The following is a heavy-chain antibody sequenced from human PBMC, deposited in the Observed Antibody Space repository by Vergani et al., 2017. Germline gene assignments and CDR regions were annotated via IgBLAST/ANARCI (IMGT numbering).Heavy chain of an antibody. CDR2: ISSSSSYI. CDR3: ARARPSNFDYYDSSGYYYVAYYGMDV. V-gene: IGHV3-21*01. D-gene: IGHD3-22*01. CDR1: GFTFSSSS. Sequence: EVQLVESGGGLVKPGGSLRLSCAASGFTFSSSSMNWVRQAPGKGLEWVSSISSSSSYIYYADSVKGRFTISRDNAKNSLYLQMNSLRAEDTAVYYCARARPSNFDYYDSSGYYYVAYYGMDVWGQGTTVTVSS. J-gene: IGHJ6*02.